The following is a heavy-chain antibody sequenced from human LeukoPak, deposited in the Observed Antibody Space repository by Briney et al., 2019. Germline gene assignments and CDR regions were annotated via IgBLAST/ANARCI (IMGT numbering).Heavy chain of an antibody. V-gene: IGHV4-34*01. CDR3: ARGSRHYYDSRIYYMDV. CDR2: INHSGST. D-gene: IGHD3-22*01. J-gene: IGHJ6*03. CDR1: GGSFSGYY. Sequence: PSETLSLTCAVYGGSFSGYYWSWIRQPPGKGLEWIGEINHSGSTNYSPSLKSRVTISVDTSKNQFSLKLSSVTAADTAVYYCARGSRHYYDSRIYYMDVWGKGTTVTVSS.